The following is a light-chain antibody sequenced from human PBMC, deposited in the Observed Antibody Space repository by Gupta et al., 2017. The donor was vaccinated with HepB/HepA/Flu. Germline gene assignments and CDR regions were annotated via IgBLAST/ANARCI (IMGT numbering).Light chain of an antibody. CDR3: QVWESSRDHVV. CDR1: NIGSKS. V-gene: IGLV3-21*03. J-gene: IGLJ2*01. Sequence: SSVLTQPPSVSVAPGKTARITCGGNNIGSKSVHWYQQKPGQAPVLVVYDDSDRPSGIPERFSGSNSGNTATLTISRGEAGDEADYYWQVWESSRDHVVLGGGTKRTVL. CDR2: DDS.